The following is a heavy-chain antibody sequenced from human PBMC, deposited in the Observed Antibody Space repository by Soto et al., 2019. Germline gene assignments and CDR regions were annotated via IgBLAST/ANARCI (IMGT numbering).Heavy chain of an antibody. CDR2: IYYSGST. J-gene: IGHJ5*02. CDR1: GGSISSYY. V-gene: IGHV4-59*01. D-gene: IGHD4-4*01. CDR3: ARESSNHYYNWFDP. Sequence: SETLSLTCTVSGGSISSYYWSWIRQPPGKGLEWIGYIYYSGSTNYNPSLKSRVTISVDTSKNQFSLKLSSVTAADTAVYYCARESSNHYYNWFDPWGQGTLVTVSS.